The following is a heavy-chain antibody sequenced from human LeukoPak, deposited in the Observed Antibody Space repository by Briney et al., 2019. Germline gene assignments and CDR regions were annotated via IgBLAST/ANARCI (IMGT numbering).Heavy chain of an antibody. Sequence: ASVKVSCKASGYSFTSYYIHWVRQAPGQGLEWMGIINPRGGSRSYPQNFQGRVTMTRDTSTSTVHMELSSLRSDDTAVYYCARDKGVVPAAAMFYLDYWGQGTLSPSPQ. J-gene: IGHJ4*02. CDR2: INPRGGSR. D-gene: IGHD2-2*01. CDR3: ARDKGVVPAAAMFYLDY. V-gene: IGHV1-46*01. CDR1: GYSFTSYY.